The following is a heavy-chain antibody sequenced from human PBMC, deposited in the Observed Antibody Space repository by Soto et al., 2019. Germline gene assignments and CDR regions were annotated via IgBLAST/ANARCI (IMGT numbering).Heavy chain of an antibody. J-gene: IGHJ6*03. CDR3: ARARYYDFWSGSLIHYYMDV. V-gene: IGHV1-18*01. CDR2: ISAYNGNT. Sequence: ASVKVSCKASGYTFTSYGISWVRQAPGQGLEWMGWISAYNGNTNYAQKLQGRITMTTDTSTSTAYMELRSLRSDDTAVYYCARARYYDFWSGSLIHYYMDVWGKGTTVTVSS. CDR1: GYTFTSYG. D-gene: IGHD3-3*01.